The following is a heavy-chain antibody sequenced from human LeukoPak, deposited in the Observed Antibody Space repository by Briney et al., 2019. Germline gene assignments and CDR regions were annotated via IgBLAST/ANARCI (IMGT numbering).Heavy chain of an antibody. CDR1: GFTLNSYT. Sequence: GGSPRLSCTASGFTLNSYTMNWVRQAPGKGLEWISYITISSNTIYYADSVKGRFTISRDNAKNSLYLQMNSLRAEDTAVYYCAVLATRGLFDCWGLGTLVTVSS. D-gene: IGHD5-12*01. CDR3: AVLATRGLFDC. J-gene: IGHJ4*02. V-gene: IGHV3-48*04. CDR2: ITISSNTI.